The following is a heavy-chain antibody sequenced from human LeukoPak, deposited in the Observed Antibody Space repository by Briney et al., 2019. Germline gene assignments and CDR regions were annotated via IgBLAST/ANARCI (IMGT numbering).Heavy chain of an antibody. CDR2: IRSKANSYAT. D-gene: IGHD6-13*01. CDR3: TRQQQLMTGYDY. Sequence: GGSLRLSCAASGFTFSGSAMHWVRQASGKGLEWVGRIRSKANSYATAYAASVKGRFTISRDDSKNTAYLQMNSLKTEDTAVYYRTRQQQLMTGYDYWGQGTLVTVSS. J-gene: IGHJ4*02. V-gene: IGHV3-73*01. CDR1: GFTFSGSA.